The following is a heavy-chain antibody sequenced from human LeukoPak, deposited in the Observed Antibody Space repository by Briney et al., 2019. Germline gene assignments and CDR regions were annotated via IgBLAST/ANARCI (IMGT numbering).Heavy chain of an antibody. Sequence: SVKVSCKASGGTFSSYAISWVRQAPGQGREWMGRIIPILGIANYAQKFQGRVTITADKSTSTAYMELSSLRSEDTAVYYCARADSSGSPFDYWGQGTLVTVSS. CDR1: GGTFSSYA. CDR3: ARADSSGSPFDY. CDR2: IIPILGIA. V-gene: IGHV1-69*04. D-gene: IGHD3-22*01. J-gene: IGHJ4*02.